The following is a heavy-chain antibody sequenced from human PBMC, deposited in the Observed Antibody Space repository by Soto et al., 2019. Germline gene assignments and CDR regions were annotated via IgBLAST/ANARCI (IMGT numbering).Heavy chain of an antibody. J-gene: IGHJ4*02. CDR2: IYYSGST. D-gene: IGHD2-15*01. Sequence: SETLSLTCTVSGGSISSGGYYWSWIRQHPGKGLEWIGYIYYSGSTYYNPSLKSRVTISVDTSKNQFSLKLSSVTAADTAVYYCVRQLGYCSGGSCYALYFDYWGQATLVTVSS. V-gene: IGHV4-31*03. CDR3: VRQLGYCSGGSCYALYFDY. CDR1: GGSISSGGYY.